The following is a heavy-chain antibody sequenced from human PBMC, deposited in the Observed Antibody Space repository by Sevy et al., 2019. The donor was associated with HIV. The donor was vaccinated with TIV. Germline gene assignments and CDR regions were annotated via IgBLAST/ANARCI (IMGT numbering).Heavy chain of an antibody. CDR1: GFTFTYAW. CDR2: IKSRPDGGTT. Sequence: GGSLRLSCAASGFTFTYAWMSWVRQAPGKGLEWVGRIKSRPDGGTTDYAATVKGRLPISRDDSKNTLYLQMNGLKTEDSAVYYCATDPIIVLLGTDGMDVWGQGTTVTVSS. CDR3: ATDPIIVLLGTDGMDV. D-gene: IGHD2-8*01. J-gene: IGHJ6*02. V-gene: IGHV3-15*01.